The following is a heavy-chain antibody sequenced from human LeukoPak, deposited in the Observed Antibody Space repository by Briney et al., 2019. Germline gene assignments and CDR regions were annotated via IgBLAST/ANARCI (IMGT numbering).Heavy chain of an antibody. CDR3: PRGRGYCDGASCRFYNIDS. D-gene: IGHD2-15*01. Sequence: SETLSLIRSVYGGPFSGYYGGGIRRPPGRGRVWRGEITDRGTTNYNASLKRRVTMSADTSKNQFSLKLNSVTAAATAVYYCPRGRGYCDGASCRFYNIDSWGQGTLVTVSS. CDR2: ITDRGTT. CDR1: GGPFSGYY. V-gene: IGHV4-34*01. J-gene: IGHJ4*02.